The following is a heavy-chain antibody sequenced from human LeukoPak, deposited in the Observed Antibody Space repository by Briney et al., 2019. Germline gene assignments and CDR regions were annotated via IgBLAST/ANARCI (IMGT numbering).Heavy chain of an antibody. Sequence: GGSLRLSCAASGFTFSSYAMSWVRQAPGKGLEWVAVISYVGSNKYYADSVKGRFTISRDNSKNTLYLQMNSLRAEDTAVYYCASVGSSGCLDYWGQGTLVTVSS. CDR1: GFTFSSYA. CDR3: ASVGSSGCLDY. CDR2: ISYVGSNK. D-gene: IGHD6-19*01. V-gene: IGHV3-30*04. J-gene: IGHJ4*02.